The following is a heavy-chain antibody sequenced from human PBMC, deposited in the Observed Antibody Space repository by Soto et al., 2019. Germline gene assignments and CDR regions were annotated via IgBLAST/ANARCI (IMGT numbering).Heavy chain of an antibody. J-gene: IGHJ4*02. CDR2: ISGSGGST. Sequence: GGSLRLSCAASGFTFSSYAMSWVHQAPGKGLEWVSAISGSGGSTYYADSVKGRFTISRDNSKNTLYLQMNSLRAEDTAVYYCAKDTDIVVVVAATVFDYWGQGTLVTVSS. D-gene: IGHD2-15*01. V-gene: IGHV3-23*01. CDR1: GFTFSSYA. CDR3: AKDTDIVVVVAATVFDY.